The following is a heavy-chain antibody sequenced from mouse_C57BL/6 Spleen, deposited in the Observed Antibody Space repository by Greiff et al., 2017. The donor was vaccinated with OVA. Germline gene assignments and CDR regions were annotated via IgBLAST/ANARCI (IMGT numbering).Heavy chain of an antibody. CDR1: GYTFTSYW. V-gene: IGHV1-64*01. CDR2: IHPNSGST. D-gene: IGHD1-1*01. Sequence: QVQLQQPGAELVKPGASVKLSCKASGYTFTSYWMHWVKQRPGQGLEWIGMIHPNSGSTNYNEKFKSKATLTVDKSSSTAYMQLSSLISEDSAVYYCANYYGSSLYAMDYWGQGTSVTVSS. CDR3: ANYYGSSLYAMDY. J-gene: IGHJ4*01.